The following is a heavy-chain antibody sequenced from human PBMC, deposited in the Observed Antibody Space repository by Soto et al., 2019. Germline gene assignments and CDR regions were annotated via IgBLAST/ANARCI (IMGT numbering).Heavy chain of an antibody. J-gene: IGHJ3*02. CDR3: ARDRGLRNDFWSGSNLDAFDI. V-gene: IGHV3-21*01. D-gene: IGHD3-3*01. CDR1: GFTFSSYS. Sequence: GGSLRLSCAASGFTFSSYSMNWVRQAPGKGLEWVSSISSSSSYIYYADSVKGRFTISRDNAKNSLYLQMNSLRAEDTAVYYCARDRGLRNDFWSGSNLDAFDIWGQGTMVTVSS. CDR2: ISSSSSYI.